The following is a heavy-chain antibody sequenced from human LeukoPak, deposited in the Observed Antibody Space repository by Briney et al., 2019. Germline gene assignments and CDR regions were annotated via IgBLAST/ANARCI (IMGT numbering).Heavy chain of an antibody. CDR1: GGSISSYY. Sequence: SETLSLTCTVSGGSISSYYWSWIRQPPGKGLEWIGYIYYSGNTNYNPSLKSRVTISVDTSKNQFSLKLSSVTAADTAVYYCARGTYYYDSSETDYWGQGTLVTVSS. CDR3: ARGTYYYDSSETDY. D-gene: IGHD3-22*01. V-gene: IGHV4-59*01. J-gene: IGHJ4*02. CDR2: IYYSGNT.